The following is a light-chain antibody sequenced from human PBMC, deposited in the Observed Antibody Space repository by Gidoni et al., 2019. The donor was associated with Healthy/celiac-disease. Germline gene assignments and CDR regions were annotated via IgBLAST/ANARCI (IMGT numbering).Light chain of an antibody. CDR3: QQSYSTPHT. CDR1: QSISSY. Sequence: DIKVTQYPSSLSASVGDRVTITCRASQSISSYLNWYQQKPGKAPKLLIYAASSVQSGVPSRFSGSGSGTDFTLIISSLQPEDFATYYCQQSYSTPHTFGPGTKVDIK. J-gene: IGKJ3*01. CDR2: AAS. V-gene: IGKV1-39*01.